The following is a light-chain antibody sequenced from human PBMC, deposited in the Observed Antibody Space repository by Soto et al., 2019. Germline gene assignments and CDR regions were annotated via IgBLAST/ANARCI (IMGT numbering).Light chain of an antibody. CDR2: DVR. CDR1: SSDVGGYNY. J-gene: IGLJ1*01. CDR3: TSCTSSSTLYV. Sequence: QAALTQPAYVSGSPGQSITISCTGTSSDVGGYNYVSWYQQHPGKAPKLMIYDVRNRASGASNRFSGSKSGNTASLTISGLQAEDEADYYCTSCTSSSTLYVFGTGTKVTVL. V-gene: IGLV2-14*01.